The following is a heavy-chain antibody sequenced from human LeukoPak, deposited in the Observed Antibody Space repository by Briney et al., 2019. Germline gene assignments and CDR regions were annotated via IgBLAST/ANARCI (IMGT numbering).Heavy chain of an antibody. CDR3: AKDRAVAGNYYYYYMDV. J-gene: IGHJ6*03. CDR2: IKQDGSEK. D-gene: IGHD6-19*01. CDR1: GFTFSSYW. V-gene: IGHV3-7*01. Sequence: GGSLRLSCAASGFTFSSYWMSWVRQAPGKGLEWVANIKQDGSEKYYVDSVKGRFTISRDNAKNSLYLQMNSLRAEDTAVYYCAKDRAVAGNYYYYYMDVWGKGTTVTISS.